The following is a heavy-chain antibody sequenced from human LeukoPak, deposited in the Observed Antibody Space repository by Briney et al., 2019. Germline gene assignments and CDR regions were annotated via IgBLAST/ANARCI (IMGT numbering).Heavy chain of an antibody. Sequence: PSETLSLTCAVSGGSISSGGYSWSWIRQPPGKGLEWIGYIYHSGSTYYNPSLKSRVTISVDRSKNQFSLKLSSVTAAATAVYYCASHGGIRHYYGSGSYYNEDYWGQGTLVTVSS. D-gene: IGHD3-10*01. V-gene: IGHV4-30-2*01. CDR2: IYHSGST. J-gene: IGHJ4*02. CDR1: GGSISSGGYS. CDR3: ASHGGIRHYYGSGSYYNEDY.